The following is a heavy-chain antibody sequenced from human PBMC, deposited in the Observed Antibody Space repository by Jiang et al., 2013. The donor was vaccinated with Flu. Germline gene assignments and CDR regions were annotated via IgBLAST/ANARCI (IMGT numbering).Heavy chain of an antibody. Sequence: APGKGLEWVAVISYDGSNKYYADSVKGRFTISRDNSKNTLYLQMNSLRAEDTAVYYCARDRDYYDSSGFDYWGQGTLVTVSS. V-gene: IGHV3-33*05. CDR3: ARDRDYYDSSGFDY. D-gene: IGHD3-22*01. J-gene: IGHJ4*02. CDR2: ISYDGSNK.